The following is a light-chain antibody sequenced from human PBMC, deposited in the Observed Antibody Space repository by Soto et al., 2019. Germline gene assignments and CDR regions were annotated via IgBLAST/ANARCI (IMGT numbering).Light chain of an antibody. J-gene: IGKJ4*01. Sequence: ELVLTQSPAALSVSPGARVTLSCRASQGIGDTLAWYQQKPGQTPRLLIYDSSTRAIGIPIRFSGSMSGTEGIITIDGLQLEDCEVYYCQRYNDWPLTFGGGTKVDI. V-gene: IGKV3-15*01. CDR2: DSS. CDR1: QGIGDT. CDR3: QRYNDWPLT.